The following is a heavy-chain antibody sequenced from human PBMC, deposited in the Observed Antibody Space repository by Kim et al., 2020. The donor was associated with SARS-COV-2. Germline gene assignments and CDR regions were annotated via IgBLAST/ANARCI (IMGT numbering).Heavy chain of an antibody. D-gene: IGHD5-12*01. V-gene: IGHV3-23*01. Sequence: YYADSVNGLFTIARNNSKSTLDLQMNSLRAEDTAVYYCAKDLGYDGAFDIWGQGTMVTVSS. CDR3: AKDLGYDGAFDI. J-gene: IGHJ3*02.